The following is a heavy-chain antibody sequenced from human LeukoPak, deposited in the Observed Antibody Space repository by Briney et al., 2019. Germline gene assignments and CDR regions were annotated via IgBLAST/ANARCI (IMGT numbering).Heavy chain of an antibody. D-gene: IGHD2-15*01. Sequence: SETLSLTCTVFGDSITGYYLNWVRQPPGKGLEWIGHIYKIGTTNYNPSLKSRLAISADTSKNQFSLKLRSVTAADTAVYYCVIGVGWQPDYWGQGALVTVSS. V-gene: IGHV4-59*01. J-gene: IGHJ4*02. CDR1: GDSITGYY. CDR2: IYKIGTT. CDR3: VIGVGWQPDY.